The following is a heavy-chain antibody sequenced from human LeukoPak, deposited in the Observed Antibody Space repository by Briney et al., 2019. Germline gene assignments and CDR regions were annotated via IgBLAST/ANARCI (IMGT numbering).Heavy chain of an antibody. J-gene: IGHJ4*02. D-gene: IGHD6-13*01. CDR1: GFTFSSYA. CDR2: ISGSGGST. V-gene: IGHV3-23*01. CDR3: AKGSSSWYNGPFDY. Sequence: GGSLRLSCAAAGFTFSSYAMSWVRQAPGKGLEWVSAISGSGGSTYYADSVKGRFTISRDNSKKTLYLQMNSPRAGDTAVYYCAKGSSSWYNGPFDYWGQGTLVTVSS.